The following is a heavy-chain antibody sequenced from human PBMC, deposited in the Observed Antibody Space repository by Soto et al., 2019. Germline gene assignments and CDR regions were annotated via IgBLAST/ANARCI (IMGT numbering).Heavy chain of an antibody. CDR2: IYYTGET. J-gene: IGHJ4*02. CDR3: ARSLVGAQSPTDY. Sequence: QVQLQESGPRLVKPSQTLSLTCTVSGVSITRGGSYWGWIRQHPEKGLEWIGSIYYTGETFFNPSLDSRLSISTDTSXXQFSLKXXXXXXXDTAIYYCARSLVGAQSPTDYWGQGILVTVSS. CDR1: GVSITRGGSY. V-gene: IGHV4-31*03. D-gene: IGHD1-26*01.